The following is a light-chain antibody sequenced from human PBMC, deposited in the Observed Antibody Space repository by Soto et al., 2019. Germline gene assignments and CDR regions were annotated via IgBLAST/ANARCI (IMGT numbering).Light chain of an antibody. Sequence: EIVLTQSPGTLSLSPGERATLSCRASQSVSSSYLAWYQQKPGQAPRLLIYGASSRATGIPDRFSGSGSGTDFPLTIRRLAPEDFAVCSCRQYGSSPWPFGQGTKVESK. CDR2: GAS. CDR1: QSVSSSY. CDR3: RQYGSSPWP. J-gene: IGKJ1*01. V-gene: IGKV3-20*01.